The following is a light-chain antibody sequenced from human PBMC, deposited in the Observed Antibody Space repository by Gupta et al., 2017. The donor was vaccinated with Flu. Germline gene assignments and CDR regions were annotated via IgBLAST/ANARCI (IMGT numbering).Light chain of an antibody. CDR3: YQRNNWPQT. J-gene: IGKJ4*01. CDR1: QSISDF. V-gene: IGKV3-11*01. CDR2: DSS. Sequence: DTVLTQSPATLSFSPGERATLSCRASQSISDFLAWYQQKPGQAPRLLIYDSSKRATGIPDRFSGSGSGTGFTLTISSLEPEDFAVYYCYQRNNWPQTFGGGTKVELK.